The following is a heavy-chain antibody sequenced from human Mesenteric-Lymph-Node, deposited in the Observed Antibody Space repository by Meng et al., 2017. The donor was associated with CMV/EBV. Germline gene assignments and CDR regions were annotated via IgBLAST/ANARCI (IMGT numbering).Heavy chain of an antibody. CDR3: AHKIKGSIVDP. J-gene: IGHJ5*02. D-gene: IGHD2-15*01. CDR1: GFSLPASGVA. Sequence: FTFYGFSLPASGVAVGWIRQPPGKALEWLVVIYWDDDKRYSPSLKSRLTITKDTSKNQVVLTMTNMDPVDTATYYCAHKIKGSIVDPWGQGTLVTVSS. CDR2: IYWDDDK. V-gene: IGHV2-5*02.